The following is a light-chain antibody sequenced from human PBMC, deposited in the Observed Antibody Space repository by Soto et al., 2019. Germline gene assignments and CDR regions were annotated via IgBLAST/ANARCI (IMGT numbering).Light chain of an antibody. CDR1: SY. CDR3: SAYAGNTGV. V-gene: IGLV2-8*01. Sequence: QSVLTQPPSASGSPGQSVTISCTGTSYVSWYQQHPGKAPKLMIFEVSKRPSGVPDRFFGSKSGNTASLTVSGLQDEDDADYYSSAYAGNTGVFGGGTKVTVL. CDR2: EVS. J-gene: IGLJ3*02.